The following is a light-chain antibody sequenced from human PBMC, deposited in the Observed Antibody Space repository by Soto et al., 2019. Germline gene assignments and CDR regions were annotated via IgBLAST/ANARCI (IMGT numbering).Light chain of an antibody. CDR2: AAS. CDR1: QTISSW. CDR3: QQSYSTPLT. Sequence: DLQRISSHCTLSGSLGDGVTISCGARQTISSWLAWYQQKPGKAPKLLIYAASSLQSGVPSKFSGSGSGTDFTLTLRCLQPEDLATYYCQQSYSTPLTFGGGTKVDIK. J-gene: IGKJ4*01. V-gene: IGKV1-39*01.